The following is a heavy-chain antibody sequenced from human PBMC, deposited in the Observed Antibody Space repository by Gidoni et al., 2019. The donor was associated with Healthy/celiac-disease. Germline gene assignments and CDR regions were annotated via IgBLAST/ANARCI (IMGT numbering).Heavy chain of an antibody. Sequence: QVQLQESGPGLVKPSQTLSLTCTVPGGTISSGGYYWSWLRQHPVKGLEWIGYIYYSGSTSYNPSLKSRVTISVATSKTQFSLKLSSVTAADTAVYYCARGIRYFAWTGLYNWFDPWGQGTLVTVSS. CDR1: GGTISSGGYY. J-gene: IGHJ5*02. D-gene: IGHD3-9*01. CDR3: ARGIRYFAWTGLYNWFDP. CDR2: IYYSGST. V-gene: IGHV4-31*03.